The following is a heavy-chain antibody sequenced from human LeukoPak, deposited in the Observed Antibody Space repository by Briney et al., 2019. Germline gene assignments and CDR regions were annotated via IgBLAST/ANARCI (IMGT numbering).Heavy chain of an antibody. D-gene: IGHD6-13*01. CDR3: VNIFTAETGTGH. CDR1: GFTFSSHW. CDR2: IKSDGTIT. V-gene: IGHV3-74*01. Sequence: QSGGSLRLSCAASGFTFSSHWMHWARQAPGKGLVWVSRIKSDGTITSYADSVKGRFTISRDNAKNTLYLQMDSLRAEDTAVYYCVNIFTAETGTGHWGQGTLVTVSS. J-gene: IGHJ4*02.